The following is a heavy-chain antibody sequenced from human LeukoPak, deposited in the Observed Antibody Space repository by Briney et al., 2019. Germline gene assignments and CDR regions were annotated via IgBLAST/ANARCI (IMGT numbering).Heavy chain of an antibody. CDR2: ISGSGGST. D-gene: IGHD2-2*01. Sequence: GGSLRLPCAASGFTFSSYAMSWVRQAPGKGLEWVSAISGSGGSTYYAASVKGRFTISRDNSKNTLYLQMNSLRAEDTAVYYCAKDCDVVVPAASDYWGQGTLVTVSS. J-gene: IGHJ4*02. CDR1: GFTFSSYA. CDR3: AKDCDVVVPAASDY. V-gene: IGHV3-23*01.